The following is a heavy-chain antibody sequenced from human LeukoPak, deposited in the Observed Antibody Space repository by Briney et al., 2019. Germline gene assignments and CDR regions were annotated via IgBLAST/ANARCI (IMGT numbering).Heavy chain of an antibody. Sequence: HPGGSLRLSCAPSGFTFSRHGMHWVRQAPGKGLEWVAIISNDGSRKYYAHSVEGRFTISRDNSKNTLYLQMDSLRAEDTAVYYCARDRACNYFDYWGQGTLVTVSS. CDR3: ARDRACNYFDY. J-gene: IGHJ4*02. V-gene: IGHV3-30*03. CDR1: GFTFSRHG. CDR2: ISNDGSRK.